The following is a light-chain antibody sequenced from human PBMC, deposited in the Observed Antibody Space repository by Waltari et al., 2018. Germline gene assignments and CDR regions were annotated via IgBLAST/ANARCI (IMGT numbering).Light chain of an antibody. Sequence: EIALTQSPGTLSLSPGERATPSCRASQSVSRTLAWYQQKPGQAPRLLIYDASSRATGIPDRFSGSGSGTDFSLTISRLEPEDFAVYYCQKYGTLPATFGQGTKVEIK. CDR3: QKYGTLPAT. V-gene: IGKV3-20*01. J-gene: IGKJ1*01. CDR2: DAS. CDR1: QSVSRT.